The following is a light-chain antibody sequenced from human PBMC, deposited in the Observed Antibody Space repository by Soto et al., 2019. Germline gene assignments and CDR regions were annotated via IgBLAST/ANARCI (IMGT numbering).Light chain of an antibody. CDR2: DAS. CDR3: QQRSDWPRT. Sequence: ETVLTQSPATLSLSPGERATLSCRPSQSVSSSLAWYQQKPGQAPRLLIYDASNRATGIPARFSGSGSGTDFTLTISSLEPEDFAVYYCQQRSDWPRTFGQGTKLEIK. J-gene: IGKJ2*01. V-gene: IGKV3-11*01. CDR1: QSVSSS.